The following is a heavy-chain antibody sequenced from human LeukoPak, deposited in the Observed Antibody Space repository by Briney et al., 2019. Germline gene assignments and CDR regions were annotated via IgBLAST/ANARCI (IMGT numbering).Heavy chain of an antibody. D-gene: IGHD1-26*01. CDR3: ARDTDAVYSGSYKGYNWFDA. CDR1: EYSFTDYY. V-gene: IGHV1-2*06. Sequence: ASVKVSCEASEYSFTDYYMHWVRQAPGQGLEWMGRINPNTGGTNYAQKFQGRVTLTRDMSISTAYMELSNLRSDDTAVYYCARDTDAVYSGSYKGYNWFDAWGQGTLVTVSS. J-gene: IGHJ5*02. CDR2: INPNTGGT.